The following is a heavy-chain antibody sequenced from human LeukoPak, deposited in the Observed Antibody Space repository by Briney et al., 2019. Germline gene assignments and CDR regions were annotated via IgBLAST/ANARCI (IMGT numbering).Heavy chain of an antibody. J-gene: IGHJ4*02. V-gene: IGHV3-15*01. CDR3: STDSYMVVTAGVGC. CDR1: GFTFSNAW. CDR2: IKSKSDGGTT. D-gene: IGHD2-15*01. Sequence: TGEPLRLSCAASGFTFSNAWMSWVRQAPGKGLEWVGRIKSKSDGGTTDYAAPVKGRFTVSRDDSKNTLYLQMNSLKTEDTAVYYRSTDSYMVVTAGVGCWGQGTLVTVSS.